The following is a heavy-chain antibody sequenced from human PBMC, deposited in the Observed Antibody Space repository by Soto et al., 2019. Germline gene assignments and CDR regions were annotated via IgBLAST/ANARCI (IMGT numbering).Heavy chain of an antibody. CDR2: ISGSGDAT. D-gene: IGHD3-3*01. CDR1: GFTFSDYG. Sequence: EVQLLESGGGLVQPGGSLRLSCVASGFTFSDYGMSWVRQAPEKGLEWLSGISGSGDATYYVDSVKGRFTISRDNSRNTLYLQMSGLRGEDSAIYYCAKDQKTMYDLNWFDPWGQGTLDTVSS. V-gene: IGHV3-23*01. J-gene: IGHJ5*02. CDR3: AKDQKTMYDLNWFDP.